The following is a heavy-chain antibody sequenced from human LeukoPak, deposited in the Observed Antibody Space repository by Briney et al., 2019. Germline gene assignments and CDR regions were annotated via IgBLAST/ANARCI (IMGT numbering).Heavy chain of an antibody. CDR2: IYYSGST. J-gene: IGHJ4*02. Sequence: PSETLSLTCTVSGGSISSYYWSWIRQPPGKGLEWIGYIYYSGSTNYNPSLKSRVTISVDTSKNQFSLKLSSVTAADTAVYYCARDRSDYYDSSGYGGYFDYWGQGTLVTVSS. D-gene: IGHD3-22*01. CDR3: ARDRSDYYDSSGYGGYFDY. V-gene: IGHV4-59*01. CDR1: GGSISSYY.